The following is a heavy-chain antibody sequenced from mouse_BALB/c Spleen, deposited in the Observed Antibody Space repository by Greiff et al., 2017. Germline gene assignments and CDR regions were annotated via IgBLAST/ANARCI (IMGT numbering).Heavy chain of an antibody. CDR3: AYLAARDY. D-gene: IGHD1-1*01. J-gene: IGHJ2*01. CDR1: GYTFTSYT. CDR2: INPSSGYT. V-gene: IGHV1-4*02. Sequence: QVQLKQSAAELARPGASVKMSCKASGYTFTSYTMHWVKQRPGQGLEWIGYINPSSGYTEYKQKFKDKTTLTADKSSSTAYMQLSSLTSEDSAVYDCAYLAARDYWGQGTTLTVSS.